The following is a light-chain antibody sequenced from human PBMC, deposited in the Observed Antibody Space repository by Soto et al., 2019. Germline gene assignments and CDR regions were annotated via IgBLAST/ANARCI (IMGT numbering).Light chain of an antibody. V-gene: IGLV2-14*01. CDR3: TSYTTSSTPVV. Sequence: ALTQPASVSGSPGQSITISCTGTSSDVGGYNYVSWYQQHPGKAPKLMIYDVSNRPSGVSNRFSGSKSGNTASLTISGLQAEDEADYFCTSYTTSSTPVVFGGGTKLTVL. J-gene: IGLJ3*02. CDR1: SSDVGGYNY. CDR2: DVS.